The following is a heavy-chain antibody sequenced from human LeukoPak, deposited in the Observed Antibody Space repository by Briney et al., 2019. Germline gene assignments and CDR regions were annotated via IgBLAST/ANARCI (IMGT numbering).Heavy chain of an antibody. D-gene: IGHD3-10*01. V-gene: IGHV3-66*01. CDR1: EFNVSNSY. CDR2: INNRGNT. CDR3: ASAYCCGSGNYDY. J-gene: IGHJ4*01. Sequence: GGSLRLSCAASEFNVSNSYMGWVRQAPGKGLEWVSIINNRGNTNHADSVKGRFAISRSKSKNSLFLQMNSLRAEDTAVYYCASAYCCGSGNYDYWVHGTLVTVSS.